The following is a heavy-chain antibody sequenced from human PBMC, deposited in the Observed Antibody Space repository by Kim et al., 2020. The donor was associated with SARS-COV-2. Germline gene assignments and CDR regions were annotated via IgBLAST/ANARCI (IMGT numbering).Heavy chain of an antibody. Sequence: NYAQKCQGRVTITADKSTSTAYMELSSLRSEDTAVYYCARDPPVRLGMDVWGQGTTVTVSS. CDR3: ARDPPVRLGMDV. D-gene: IGHD3-10*01. J-gene: IGHJ6*02. V-gene: IGHV1-69*04.